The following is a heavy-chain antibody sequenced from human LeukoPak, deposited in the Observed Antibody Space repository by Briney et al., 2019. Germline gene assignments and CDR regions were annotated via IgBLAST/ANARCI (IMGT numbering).Heavy chain of an antibody. D-gene: IGHD3-22*01. V-gene: IGHV4-39*07. CDR2: IFYRGNT. Sequence: SETLSLTCNVSGGSISNSFYHWAWIRQPPGMGLEWIGRIFYRGNTYYNPSLKSRVTISVDTSKNQFSLKLSSVTAADTAVYYCASSGSPYYFDYWGQGTLVTVSS. J-gene: IGHJ4*02. CDR3: ASSGSPYYFDY. CDR1: GGSISNSFYH.